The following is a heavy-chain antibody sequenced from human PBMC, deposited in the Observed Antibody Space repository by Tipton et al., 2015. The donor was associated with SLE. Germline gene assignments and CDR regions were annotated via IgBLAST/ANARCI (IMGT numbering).Heavy chain of an antibody. V-gene: IGHV1-46*01. J-gene: IGHJ4*02. D-gene: IGHD1-14*01. CDR3: ATGRDTGAW. CDR2: INPSGGST. Sequence: QLVQSGAEVKKSGASVKVSCKASGYTFTSYYMHWVRQAPGQGLEWMGMINPSGGSTNYAQKFQGRVTMTRDTSTNTVYMDLSSLRPDDTAVYYCATGRDTGAWWVQGTLVAVSS. CDR1: GYTFTSYY.